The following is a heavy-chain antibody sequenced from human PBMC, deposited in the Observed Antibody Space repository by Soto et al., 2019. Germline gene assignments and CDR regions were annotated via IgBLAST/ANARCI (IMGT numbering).Heavy chain of an antibody. CDR3: AASTFQSGVTGYFHLGF. Sequence: QVHLVQSRTEVKKPGSSVKVSCKTSGDTFSNYAISWVRQAPGQGLEWMGGIIPLFDSASYAQRSHDRVTITADKFTSTAYMELRSLTSEDTAIYYCAASTFQSGVTGYFHLGFWGQGTLVTVSS. J-gene: IGHJ4*02. CDR1: GDTFSNYA. V-gene: IGHV1-69*06. D-gene: IGHD3-9*01. CDR2: IIPLFDSA.